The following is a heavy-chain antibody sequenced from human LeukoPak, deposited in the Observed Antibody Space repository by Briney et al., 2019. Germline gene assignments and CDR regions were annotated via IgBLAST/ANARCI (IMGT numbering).Heavy chain of an antibody. D-gene: IGHD2-15*01. CDR1: GFSFNSDW. CDR2: IKHDESEK. J-gene: IGHJ4*02. CDR3: AREDGYCSGGNCYSYFDS. Sequence: GSLRLSCAASGFSFNSDWMDWVRQAPGKGLEWVATIKHDESEKNYLDSVKGRFTISRDNAQNSLYLQKNGLRVEDTAVYYCAREDGYCSGGNCYSYFDSWGQGTLVTVSS. V-gene: IGHV3-7*01.